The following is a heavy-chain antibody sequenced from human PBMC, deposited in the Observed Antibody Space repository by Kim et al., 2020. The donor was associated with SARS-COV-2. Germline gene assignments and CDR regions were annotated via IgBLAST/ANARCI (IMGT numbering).Heavy chain of an antibody. Sequence: YYADSVKGRFTISRDNSKNTLYLQMNSLRAEDTAVYYCAKEDDSSCYYNYWGQGTLVTVSS. D-gene: IGHD3-22*01. CDR3: AKEDDSSCYYNY. J-gene: IGHJ4*02. V-gene: IGHV3-23*01.